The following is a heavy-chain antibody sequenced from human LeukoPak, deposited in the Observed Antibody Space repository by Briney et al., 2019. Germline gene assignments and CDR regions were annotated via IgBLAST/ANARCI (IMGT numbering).Heavy chain of an antibody. CDR3: AREDTIFGVVIIQVDY. D-gene: IGHD3-3*01. J-gene: IGHJ4*02. V-gene: IGHV1-46*01. CDR1: GYTFTSYY. Sequence: ASVKVSCKASGYTFTSYYMHWVRQAPGQGLEWMGIINPSGGSTSYAQKFQGRVTMTRDMSTSTVYMELSSLRSEDTAVYYCAREDTIFGVVIIQVDYWGQGTLVTVSS. CDR2: INPSGGST.